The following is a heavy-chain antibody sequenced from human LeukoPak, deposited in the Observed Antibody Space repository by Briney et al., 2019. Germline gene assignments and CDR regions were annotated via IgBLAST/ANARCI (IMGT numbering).Heavy chain of an antibody. J-gene: IGHJ3*02. Sequence: SGALSLTCAVSGGSISSSNWWSWVRQPPGKGLEWIGEIYHSGSTNYNPSLKSRVTISVDKSKNQFSLKLSSVTAADTAVYYCARDYYDSSGFNSPYDAFDIWGQGTMVTVSS. CDR2: IYHSGST. CDR1: GGSISSSNW. V-gene: IGHV4-4*02. CDR3: ARDYYDSSGFNSPYDAFDI. D-gene: IGHD3-22*01.